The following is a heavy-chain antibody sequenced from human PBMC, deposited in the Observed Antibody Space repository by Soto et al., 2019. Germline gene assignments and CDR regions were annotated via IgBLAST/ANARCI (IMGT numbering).Heavy chain of an antibody. CDR2: ISGSGGGT. D-gene: IGHD3-3*01. J-gene: IGHJ3*02. Sequence: EVLLLESGGGLVQPGGSLRLSCAAYGFTFSNYAMSWVRQAPGKGLEWVSGISGSGGGTDYADSVKGRFTISRDNSKNTLYLQMNSLRAEYTSVYYCAQVGTYDFWSGYDSAFDIWGQGTMVTVSS. CDR3: AQVGTYDFWSGYDSAFDI. CDR1: GFTFSNYA. V-gene: IGHV3-23*01.